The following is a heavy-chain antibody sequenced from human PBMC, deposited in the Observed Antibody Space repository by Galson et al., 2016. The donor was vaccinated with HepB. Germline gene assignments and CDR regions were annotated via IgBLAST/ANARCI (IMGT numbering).Heavy chain of an antibody. CDR1: GLNFTDAW. Sequence: SLRLSCAASGLNFTDAWMTWVRQAPGKGLEWVARIKSTADGGTADHATPVKGRFTISRDDSKNTVFLNMNSLKTEDSALYYCTTDWNNSKFGYNWFDPWGRGTLVIVSS. CDR3: TTDWNNSKFGYNWFDP. J-gene: IGHJ5*02. V-gene: IGHV3-15*01. CDR2: IKSTADGGTA. D-gene: IGHD3-3*02.